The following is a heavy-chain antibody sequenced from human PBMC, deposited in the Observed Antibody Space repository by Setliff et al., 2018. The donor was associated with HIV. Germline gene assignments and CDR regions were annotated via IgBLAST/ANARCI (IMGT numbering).Heavy chain of an antibody. V-gene: IGHV4-34*01. Sequence: ASETLSLTCAVYGGSFSGYYWNWIRQPPGKGLEWIGYIYTSGSTYYNPSLKSRVTISVDTSKNQFSLKLSSVTAADTAVYYCARDGRYSFGYNWFDPWGQGSLVTVSS. D-gene: IGHD5-18*01. CDR3: ARDGRYSFGYNWFDP. CDR2: IYTSGST. CDR1: GGSFSGYY. J-gene: IGHJ5*02.